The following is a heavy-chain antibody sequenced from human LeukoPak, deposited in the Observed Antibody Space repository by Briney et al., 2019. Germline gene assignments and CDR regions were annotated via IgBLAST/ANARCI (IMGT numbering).Heavy chain of an antibody. CDR1: GFTFSSYG. J-gene: IGHJ4*02. Sequence: PGGSLRLSCAASGFTFSSYGMHWVRQAPGKGLEWVAVISYDGSNKYYADSVKGRFTISRDNSKNTLYLQMNSLRAEDTAVYYCAKLVAARDFDYWGQGTLVTVSS. CDR2: ISYDGSNK. CDR3: AKLVAARDFDY. D-gene: IGHD6-6*01. V-gene: IGHV3-30*18.